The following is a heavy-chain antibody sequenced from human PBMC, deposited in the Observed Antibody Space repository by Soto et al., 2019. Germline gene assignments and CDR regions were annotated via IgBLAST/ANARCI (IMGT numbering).Heavy chain of an antibody. Sequence: GGSLRLSCTASGFTFGDYAMSWFRQAPGKGLEWVGFIRSKAYGGTTEYAASVKGRFTISRDDSKSIAYLQMNGLKTEDTAVYYCTRDLIYCRGGSCYFPDRAFDIWGQGTMVTVSS. V-gene: IGHV3-49*03. CDR2: IRSKAYGGTT. D-gene: IGHD2-15*01. CDR3: TRDLIYCRGGSCYFPDRAFDI. CDR1: GFTFGDYA. J-gene: IGHJ3*02.